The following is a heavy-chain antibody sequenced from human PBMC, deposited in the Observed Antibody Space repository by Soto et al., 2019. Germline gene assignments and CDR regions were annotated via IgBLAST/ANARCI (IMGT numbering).Heavy chain of an antibody. CDR1: GFTFTNYA. CDR2: ISYDGSNE. CDR3: VRDGHPYCGGGSCYYLDY. J-gene: IGHJ4*02. V-gene: IGHV3-30-3*01. D-gene: IGHD2-15*01. Sequence: QVQLVESGGGVVQPGRSLRLSCAASGFTFTNYAMRWVRQAPGKGLEWVAFISYDGSNEYYADSVKGRFTISRDDSKNTLFLQMNSLRAEDTAVYYCVRDGHPYCGGGSCYYLDYWGRGTLVTVSS.